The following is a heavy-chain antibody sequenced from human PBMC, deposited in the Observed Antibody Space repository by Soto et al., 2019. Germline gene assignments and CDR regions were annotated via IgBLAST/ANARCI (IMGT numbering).Heavy chain of an antibody. J-gene: IGHJ4*01. CDR2: ISFGGSDK. Sequence: QGQLVESGGGVVQPGRSLRLSCVASGLTFRSYGMHWVRQAPGKGLEWVAVISFGGSDKYYADSVKGRFTISRDNSQNTLYLQMNSLRVEDTAVYYCATQAVAGPFDYRGHGTLVTVSS. D-gene: IGHD6-19*01. CDR1: GLTFRSYG. CDR3: ATQAVAGPFDY. V-gene: IGHV3-30*03.